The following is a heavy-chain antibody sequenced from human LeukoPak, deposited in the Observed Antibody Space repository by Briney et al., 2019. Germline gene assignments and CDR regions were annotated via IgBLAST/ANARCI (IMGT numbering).Heavy chain of an antibody. CDR1: GYTFSNYG. Sequence: GASVTVSCKASGYTFSNYGISWVRQAPGQGLEWLGWISAYNGNTHYAKKLQGRVTLTTDTSTSTAYMEVRSLRSDDTAVYFCARVIPDYYDSSGYPLFFDYWGQGTLVTLSS. D-gene: IGHD3-22*01. J-gene: IGHJ4*02. CDR2: ISAYNGNT. V-gene: IGHV1-18*01. CDR3: ARVIPDYYDSSGYPLFFDY.